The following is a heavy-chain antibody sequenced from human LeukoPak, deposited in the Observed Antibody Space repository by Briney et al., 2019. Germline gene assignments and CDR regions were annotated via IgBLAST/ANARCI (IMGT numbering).Heavy chain of an antibody. J-gene: IGHJ6*03. CDR1: GDSISSGSYY. D-gene: IGHD6-13*01. CDR3: ASRHSKQQPYYYDMDI. Sequence: RASQTLSLTCTVSGDSISSGSYYWSWIRQPAGEGLEWLGRIYSNGDTQFNPSLKSRVTISLDTSKNQFSLKLSAATAADTAGDYCASRHSKQQPYYYDMDIWGKGTTVTVSS. CDR2: IYSNGDT. V-gene: IGHV4-61*02.